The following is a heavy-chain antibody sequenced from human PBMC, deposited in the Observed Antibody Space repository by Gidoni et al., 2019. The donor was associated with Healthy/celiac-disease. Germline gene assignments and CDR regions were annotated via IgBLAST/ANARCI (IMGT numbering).Heavy chain of an antibody. CDR1: GGSLSSSNW. V-gene: IGHV4-4*02. CDR3: ARLNVVVVVAANNYYYGMDV. CDR2: IYHSGST. Sequence: QVQLQESGPGLVKPSGTLSLTCAVPGGSLSSSNWWSWVRQPPGKGLEWIGEIYHSGSTNYNPSLKSRVTISVDKSKNQFSLKLSSVTAADTAVHYCARLNVVVVVAANNYYYGMDVWGQGTTVTVSS. J-gene: IGHJ6*02. D-gene: IGHD2-15*01.